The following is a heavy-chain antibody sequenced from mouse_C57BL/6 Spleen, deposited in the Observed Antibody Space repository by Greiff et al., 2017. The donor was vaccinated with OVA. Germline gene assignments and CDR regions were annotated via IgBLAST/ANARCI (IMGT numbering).Heavy chain of an antibody. J-gene: IGHJ2*01. Sequence: KQRTEQGLEWIGRIDPEDGETKYAPKFQGKATITADTSSNTAYLQLSSLTSEDTAVYYCASYDGYLRDYWGQGTTLTVSS. CDR3: ASYDGYLRDY. D-gene: IGHD2-3*01. V-gene: IGHV14-2*01. CDR2: IDPEDGET.